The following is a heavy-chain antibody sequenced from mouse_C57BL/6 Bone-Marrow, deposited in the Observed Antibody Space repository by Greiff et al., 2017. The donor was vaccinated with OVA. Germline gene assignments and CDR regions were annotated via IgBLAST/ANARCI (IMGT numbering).Heavy chain of an antibody. D-gene: IGHD2-1*01. CDR3: AREGVYYGNYWYFDY. CDR2: LYPRSGNT. V-gene: IGHV1-81*01. Sequence: VQLQQSGAELARPGASVKLSCKASGYTFTSYGISWVKQSTGQGLEWIGELYPRSGNTYYTEKFKGKATLTADKSSSTAYMELRSLTSEDSAVYFCAREGVYYGNYWYFDYWGQGTTLTVSS. J-gene: IGHJ2*01. CDR1: GYTFTSYG.